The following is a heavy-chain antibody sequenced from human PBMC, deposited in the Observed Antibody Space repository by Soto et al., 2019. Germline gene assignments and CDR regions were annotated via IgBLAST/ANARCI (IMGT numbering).Heavy chain of an antibody. V-gene: IGHV4-59*01. Sequence: PSETLSLTCTVSGGSISSYCWSWIRQPPGKGLEWIGYIYYSGSTNYNPSLKSRVTISVDTSKNQFSLKLSSVTAADTAVYYCARDPGRNYFDYWGQGTLVTVSS. CDR2: IYYSGST. CDR1: GGSISSYC. J-gene: IGHJ4*02. CDR3: ARDPGRNYFDY.